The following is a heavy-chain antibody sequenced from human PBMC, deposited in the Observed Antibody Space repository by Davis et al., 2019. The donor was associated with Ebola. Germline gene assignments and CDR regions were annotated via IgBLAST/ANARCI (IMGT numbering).Heavy chain of an antibody. J-gene: IGHJ6*02. CDR3: AVYYGMDV. Sequence: ASVKVSCKASGYTFTGYYMHWVRQAPGQGLEWMGWINPNSGGTNYAQKFQGRVTMTRNTSISTAYMELSSLRSEDTAVYYCAVYYGMDVWGQGTTVTVSS. V-gene: IGHV1-2*02. CDR1: GYTFTGYY. CDR2: INPNSGGT.